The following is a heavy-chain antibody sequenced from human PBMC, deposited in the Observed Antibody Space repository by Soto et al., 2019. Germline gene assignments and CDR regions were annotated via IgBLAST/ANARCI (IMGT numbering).Heavy chain of an antibody. D-gene: IGHD1-1*01. CDR1: GFTFGSYE. CDR2: ISYDGSNK. Sequence: AGSLGLSCAGSGFTFGSYEMHGVRQAPGKGLEWVAVISYDGSNKYYADSVKGRFTISRDNSKNTLYLQMNSLRAEDTAAYYCAKALLEGSQNWFDPLGQGTLVTVSS. J-gene: IGHJ5*02. CDR3: AKALLEGSQNWFDP. V-gene: IGHV3-30*18.